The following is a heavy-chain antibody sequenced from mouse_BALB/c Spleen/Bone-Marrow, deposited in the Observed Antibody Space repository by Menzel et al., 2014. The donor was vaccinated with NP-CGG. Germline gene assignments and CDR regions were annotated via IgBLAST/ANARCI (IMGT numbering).Heavy chain of an antibody. D-gene: IGHD4-1*01. V-gene: IGHV14-1*02. J-gene: IGHJ2*01. Sequence: LVESGAELVRPGALVKLSCKASGFNIKDYYMHWVKQRPEQGLEWIGWIDPENGNTIYDPKFQGKASITADTSSNPAYLQLSSLTSEDTAVYYCPTWGNYYFVYWGQSTTITVSS. CDR2: IDPENGNT. CDR1: GFNIKDYY. CDR3: PTWGNYYFVY.